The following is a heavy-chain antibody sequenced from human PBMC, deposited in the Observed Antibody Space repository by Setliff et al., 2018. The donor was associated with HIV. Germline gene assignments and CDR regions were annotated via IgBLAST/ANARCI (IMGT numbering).Heavy chain of an antibody. CDR1: GDSISSSSYY. Sequence: SETLSLTCSVSGDSISSSSYYWGWIRQPPGKGLEWIGYIFYSGSTNYNPSLKSRVTISVDTSKNQFSLRLNSVTAADTAIYYCTRRGADSYYPRPLDVWGKGTTVTVSS. V-gene: IGHV4-61*05. D-gene: IGHD3-10*01. CDR3: TRRGADSYYPRPLDV. J-gene: IGHJ6*04. CDR2: IFYSGST.